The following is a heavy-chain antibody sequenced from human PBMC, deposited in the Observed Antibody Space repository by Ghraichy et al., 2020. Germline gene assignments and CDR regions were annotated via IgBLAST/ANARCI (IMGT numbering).Heavy chain of an antibody. Sequence: GSLRLSCAASGFTFSSYGMYWVRQAPGKGLEWVSVISVSGGNTYYADSVKGRFTISRDNSKNTLFLQMNSLRAEDTAVYYCAKDQNTFCFLDYWGQGTLVTVSS. V-gene: IGHV3-23*01. J-gene: IGHJ4*02. CDR2: ISVSGGNT. D-gene: IGHD3-3*01. CDR3: AKDQNTFCFLDY. CDR1: GFTFSSYG.